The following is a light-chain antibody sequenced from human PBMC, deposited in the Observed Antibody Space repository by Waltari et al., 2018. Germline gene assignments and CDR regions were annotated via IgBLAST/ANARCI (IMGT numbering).Light chain of an antibody. V-gene: IGLV2-8*01. Sequence: QSVLPQPPSATGSPGQSVTISCTGTTSDVGAYTYVSWYQQHPGNVPKLLIYEVTKRPSGVPDRFSGSKSGNTASLTVSGLQADDEADYYCSSYAHNNHFVFGTGTKVTVL. CDR1: TSDVGAYTY. CDR2: EVT. J-gene: IGLJ1*01. CDR3: SSYAHNNHFV.